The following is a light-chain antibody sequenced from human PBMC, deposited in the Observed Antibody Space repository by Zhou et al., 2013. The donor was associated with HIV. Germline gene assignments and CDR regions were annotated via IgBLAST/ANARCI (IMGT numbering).Light chain of an antibody. CDR2: GAS. Sequence: EIVLTQSPGTLSLSPGDRATLSCRASQSISSSYLSWFQQKPGQAPRLLIYGASSRPTGSPDTFSGSGSGTDFTLTISRLEAEDFAVYYCQHRSNWLTFGGGTKVEIK. J-gene: IGKJ4*01. CDR3: QHRSNWLT. V-gene: IGKV3D-20*02. CDR1: QSISSSY.